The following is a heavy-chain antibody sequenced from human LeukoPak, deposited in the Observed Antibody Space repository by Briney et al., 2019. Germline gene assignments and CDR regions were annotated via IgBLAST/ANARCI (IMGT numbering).Heavy chain of an antibody. CDR3: VRSLPGTMLRGYGMDV. CDR1: GYTFRSYW. J-gene: IGHJ6*02. D-gene: IGHD3-10*01. V-gene: IGHV5-51*01. Sequence: GESLTSSCKTSGYTFRSYWIGWVRQMPGKGLECMGVIFPRDSDTRYSPSFQGQVTISADKSTNTAYLHWGSLKASDSALYYCVRSLPGTMLRGYGMDVWGPGTTVIVS. CDR2: IFPRDSDT.